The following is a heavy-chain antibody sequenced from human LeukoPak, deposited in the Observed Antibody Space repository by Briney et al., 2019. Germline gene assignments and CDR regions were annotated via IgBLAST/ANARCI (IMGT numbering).Heavy chain of an antibody. J-gene: IGHJ4*02. CDR3: AKDPLDY. CDR2: ISGSGSNT. Sequence: PGGSLRLSCAASGFTFSSYGMHWVRQAPGKGLEWVSGISGSGSNTYNADYVKGRFTISRDNSKNTVYLQMNSLRAEDTAIYHCAKDPLDYWGQGTLVTVSS. CDR1: GFTFSSYG. V-gene: IGHV3-23*01.